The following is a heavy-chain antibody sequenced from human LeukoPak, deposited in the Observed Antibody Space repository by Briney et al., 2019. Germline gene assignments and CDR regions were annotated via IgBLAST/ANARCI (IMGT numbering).Heavy chain of an antibody. CDR3: ARVQTGIPTAAAFDY. D-gene: IGHD3-10*01. CDR1: GYTFTGYY. J-gene: IGHJ4*02. V-gene: IGHV1-2*02. CDR2: INPNSGGT. Sequence: GASVKVSCKASGYTFTGYYMHWVRQAPGQGLEWMGWINPNSGGTNYAQKFQGRVTMTRDTSISTAYMELSRLRSDDTAVYYCARVQTGIPTAAAFDYWGQGTLVTVSS.